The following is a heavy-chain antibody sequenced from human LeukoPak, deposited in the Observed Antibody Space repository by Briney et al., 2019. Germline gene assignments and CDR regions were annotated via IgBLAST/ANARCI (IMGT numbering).Heavy chain of an antibody. CDR1: EYTFTSYY. J-gene: IGHJ6*03. D-gene: IGHD3-10*01. CDR3: AMVRGVNYYYYYMDV. CDR2: INPSGGST. V-gene: IGHV1-46*01. Sequence: ASVKVSCKASEYTFTSYYMHWVRQAPGQGLEWMGIINPSGGSTSYAQKFQGRVTMTRDTSTSTVYMEPSSLRSEDTAVYYCAMVRGVNYYYYYMDVWGKGTTVTVSS.